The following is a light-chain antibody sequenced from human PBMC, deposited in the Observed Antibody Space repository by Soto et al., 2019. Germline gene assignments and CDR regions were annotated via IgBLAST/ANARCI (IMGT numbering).Light chain of an antibody. CDR1: QSVSVNS. Sequence: DIVLTQSPGTLSLSPGERATLSCRASQSVSVNSLAWYQQKGGQAPRLLIYAASTRATGVPDRFSGTGSGTDFALTISRLETDDCAVYDCQQYGCSPFTFGPGTKVDIK. CDR2: AAS. CDR3: QQYGCSPFT. J-gene: IGKJ3*01. V-gene: IGKV3-20*01.